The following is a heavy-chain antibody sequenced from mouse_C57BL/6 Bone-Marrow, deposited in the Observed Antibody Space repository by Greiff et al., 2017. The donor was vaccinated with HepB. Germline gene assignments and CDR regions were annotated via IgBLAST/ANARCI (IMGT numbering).Heavy chain of an antibody. CDR2: ISYSGST. CDR1: GYSITSGYD. CDR3: ARAPYYYGSSPSWGFDV. Sequence: EVMLVESGPGMVKPSQSLSLTCTVTGYSITSGYDWHWIRHFPGNKLEWMGYISYSGSTNYNQSLKSRISITHDTSKNHFFLKLNSVTTEDTATYYCARAPYYYGSSPSWGFDVWGTGTTVTVSS. V-gene: IGHV3-1*01. D-gene: IGHD1-1*01. J-gene: IGHJ1*03.